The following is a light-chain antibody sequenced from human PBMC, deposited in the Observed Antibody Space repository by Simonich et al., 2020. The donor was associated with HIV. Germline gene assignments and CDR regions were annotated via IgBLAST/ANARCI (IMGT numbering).Light chain of an antibody. V-gene: IGLV2-14*01. CDR3: SSYTSSSTSVV. CDR2: DVS. Sequence: QSALTQPASVSGSPGKSIPISCTGTSSDVGGYNYVSWYQQHPGKAPKLMIYDVSKRPSGVSNRFSGSKSGNTASLTISGLQAEDESDYYCSSYTSSSTSVVFGGGTKLTVL. J-gene: IGLJ2*01. CDR1: SSDVGGYNY.